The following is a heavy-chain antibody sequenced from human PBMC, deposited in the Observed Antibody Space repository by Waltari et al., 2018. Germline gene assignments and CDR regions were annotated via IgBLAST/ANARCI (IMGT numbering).Heavy chain of an antibody. V-gene: IGHV1-18*01. CDR1: GYRFNSYG. CDR2: ISAYTGNP. CDR3: ARRWTSDWSDP. Sequence: QLVQSDAEVKKPGASVKVSCKTSGYRFNSYGINWVRQAPGQGLESMGWISAYTGNPHYAQKCQGRVTMTRDTSTNTAYLELRGLTSDDTAVYYCARRWTSDWSDPWGQGTLVTVSS. J-gene: IGHJ5*02.